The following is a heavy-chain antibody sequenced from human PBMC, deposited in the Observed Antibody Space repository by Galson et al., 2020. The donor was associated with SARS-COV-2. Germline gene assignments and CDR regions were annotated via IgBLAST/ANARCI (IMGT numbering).Heavy chain of an antibody. V-gene: IGHV3-33*01. CDR3: ARRDMVVAATGLVYYYYGMDV. Sequence: GGSLRLSCAASGFTFSSYGMHWVRQAPGKGLEWVAVIWYDGSNKYYADSVKGRFTISRDNSKNTLYLQMNSLRAEDTAVYYCARRDMVVAATGLVYYYYGMDVWGQGTTVTVSS. CDR1: GFTFSSYG. CDR2: IWYDGSNK. D-gene: IGHD2-15*01. J-gene: IGHJ6*02.